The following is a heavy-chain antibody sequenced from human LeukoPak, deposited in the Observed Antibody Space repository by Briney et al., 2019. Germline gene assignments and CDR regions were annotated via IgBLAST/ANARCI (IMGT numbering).Heavy chain of an antibody. J-gene: IGHJ4*02. Sequence: SETLSLTCTVSGVSTSSTRYYWGWIRQPPGKGLEWIGNIHYDGSTYYNPSLKSRVAISVDTSKNQFSLKLSSVTAADTAIYYCAKDLVTGSLDYWGQGTLVTVSS. V-gene: IGHV4-39*07. CDR3: AKDLVTGSLDY. CDR1: GVSTSSTRYY. D-gene: IGHD3-10*01. CDR2: IHYDGST.